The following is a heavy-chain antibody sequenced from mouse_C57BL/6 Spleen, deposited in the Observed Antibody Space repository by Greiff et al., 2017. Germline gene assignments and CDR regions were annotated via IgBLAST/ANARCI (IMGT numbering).Heavy chain of an antibody. CDR3: ARMPTLYYFDY. J-gene: IGHJ2*01. D-gene: IGHD6-1*01. V-gene: IGHV1-80*01. CDR1: GYAFSSYW. Sequence: VKLMESGAELVKPGASVKISCKASGYAFSSYWMNWVKQRPGKGLEWIGQIYPGDGDTNYNGKFKGKATLTADKSSSTAYMQLSSLTSEDSAVYFCARMPTLYYFDYWGQGTTLTVSS. CDR2: IYPGDGDT.